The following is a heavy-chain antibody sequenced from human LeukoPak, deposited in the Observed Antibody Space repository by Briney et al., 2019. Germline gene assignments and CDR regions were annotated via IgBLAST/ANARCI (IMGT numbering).Heavy chain of an antibody. Sequence: PSETLSLTCTVSGGSISSSSAYWGWIRQPPGMGREWIGSIYYSKNTYYNPSLKSRVTISADTSKNQFSLTLGSVSATDTAVYYCVSPRGFSYGYFDYWGQGTLVTVSS. CDR1: GGSISSSSAY. J-gene: IGHJ4*02. D-gene: IGHD5-18*01. CDR3: VSPRGFSYGYFDY. CDR2: IYYSKNT. V-gene: IGHV4-39*01.